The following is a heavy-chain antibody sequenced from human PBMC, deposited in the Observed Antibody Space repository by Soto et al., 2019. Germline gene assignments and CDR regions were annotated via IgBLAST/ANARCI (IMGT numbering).Heavy chain of an antibody. Sequence: QITLKESGPTLVKPTQTLTLTCTFSGFSLSTSGVGVGWIRQPPGKALEWLVLIYCDDSKVYSPALESRLTITKDTSKNQVVLTMTNLDLVDTATYYCAHKGSGDRIFDYWGQGTLVTVSS. J-gene: IGHJ4*02. D-gene: IGHD1-26*01. V-gene: IGHV2-5*02. CDR2: IYCDDSK. CDR1: GFSLSTSGVG. CDR3: AHKGSGDRIFDY.